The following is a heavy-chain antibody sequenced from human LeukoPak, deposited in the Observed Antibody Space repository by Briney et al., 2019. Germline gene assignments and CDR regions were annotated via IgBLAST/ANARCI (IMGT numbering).Heavy chain of an antibody. Sequence: SETLSLTCTVSGGSISRYYWSWIRQPAGKGLEWIGRIYTSGSTNYNPSLKSRVTMSVDTSKNQFSLKLSSVTAADTAVYYCARDLFYDILTDYNYWGQGTLVTVSS. CDR2: IYTSGST. J-gene: IGHJ4*02. CDR1: GGSISRYY. V-gene: IGHV4-4*07. CDR3: ARDLFYDILTDYNY. D-gene: IGHD3-9*01.